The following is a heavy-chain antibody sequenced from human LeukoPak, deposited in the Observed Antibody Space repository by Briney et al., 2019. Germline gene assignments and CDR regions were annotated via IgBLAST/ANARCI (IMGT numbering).Heavy chain of an antibody. CDR3: AKVRQSGNWNYFDY. Sequence: GGSLRLSCAASGFTFDDYAMHWIRQAPGKGLEWVSLISWDGGSTYYADSVKGRFTISRDNSKNSLYLQMNSLRAEDTALYYCAKVRQSGNWNYFDYWGQGTLVTVSS. D-gene: IGHD1-20*01. V-gene: IGHV3-43D*03. J-gene: IGHJ4*02. CDR2: ISWDGGST. CDR1: GFTFDDYA.